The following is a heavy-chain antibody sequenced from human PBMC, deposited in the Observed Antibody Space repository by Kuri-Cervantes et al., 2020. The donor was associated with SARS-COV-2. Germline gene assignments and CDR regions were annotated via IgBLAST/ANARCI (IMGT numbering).Heavy chain of an antibody. Sequence: GESLKISCKASGYTFTSYAMHWVRQAPGQGLEWMGWISPHTGNTGYPQKLQGRVTMTTDTTTNTAYMEVRSLRSDDTAVYYCARDQGVISMPSNYMDVWGKGTTVTVSS. CDR1: GYTFTSYA. CDR3: ARDQGVISMPSNYMDV. D-gene: IGHD2/OR15-2a*01. CDR2: ISPHTGNT. V-gene: IGHV1-18*01. J-gene: IGHJ6*03.